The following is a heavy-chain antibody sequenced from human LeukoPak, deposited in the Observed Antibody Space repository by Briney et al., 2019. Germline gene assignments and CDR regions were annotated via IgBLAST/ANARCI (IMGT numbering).Heavy chain of an antibody. D-gene: IGHD6-13*01. CDR2: ISYDETNK. V-gene: IGHV3-30-3*01. CDR1: GLTFSSYA. J-gene: IGHJ4*02. Sequence: GGSLRLSCAASGLTFSSYAMHWVRQAPGKGLEWVAVISYDETNKYYADSVKGRFTISRDNSKNTLYLQMNSLRAEDTAVYYCATSPRYKQQLGYFDYWGQGTLVTVSS. CDR3: ATSPRYKQQLGYFDY.